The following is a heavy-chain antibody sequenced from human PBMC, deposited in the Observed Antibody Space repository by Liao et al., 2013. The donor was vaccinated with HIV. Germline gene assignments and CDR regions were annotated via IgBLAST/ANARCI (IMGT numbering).Heavy chain of an antibody. CDR3: ARGQRTSRGGLYYFDY. CDR1: GGSISSYY. CDR2: IYTSGST. J-gene: IGHJ4*02. V-gene: IGHV4-4*07. Sequence: QLQLQESGPRLVKPSETLSLTCTVSGGSISSYYWSWIRQPAGKGLEWLGRIYTSGSTNYNPSLKSRVTMSVDTSKNQFSLKLTSVTAADTAVYYCARGQRTSRGGLYYFDYWGRGTLLTVSS. D-gene: IGHD6-19*01.